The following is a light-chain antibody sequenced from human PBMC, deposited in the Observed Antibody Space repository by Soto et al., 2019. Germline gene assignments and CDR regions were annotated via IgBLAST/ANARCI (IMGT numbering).Light chain of an antibody. V-gene: IGKV3-20*01. CDR1: ETVSSNY. Sequence: EIVLTQSPGTLSLSPGEGATLSCRASETVSSNYLAWYQQRPGQAPRLLIHGASSRATGIPDRFSGSGSGTDFTLIISRLEPADFAVYYCQQYGSSAITFGQGTRLENK. J-gene: IGKJ5*01. CDR2: GAS. CDR3: QQYGSSAIT.